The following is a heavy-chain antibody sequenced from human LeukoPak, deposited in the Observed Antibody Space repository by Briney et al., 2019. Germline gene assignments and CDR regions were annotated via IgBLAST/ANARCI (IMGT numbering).Heavy chain of an antibody. V-gene: IGHV5-51*01. CDR1: GYSFTSYW. D-gene: IGHD2-15*01. CDR2: IYPGDSDS. J-gene: IGHJ4*02. Sequence: GEPLKISSEGSGYSFTSYWSGLVRQMPGKVLECMGIIYPGDSDSRYSPSFQGQVTISADKSISTAYLQWSSLKASDTAMYYCARMPGYCSGGGCYSFIDYWGQGTLVTVSS. CDR3: ARMPGYCSGGGCYSFIDY.